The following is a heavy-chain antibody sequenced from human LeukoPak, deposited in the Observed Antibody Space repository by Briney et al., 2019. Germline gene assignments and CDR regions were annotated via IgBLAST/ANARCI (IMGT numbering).Heavy chain of an antibody. CDR2: INHSGST. D-gene: IGHD3-10*01. J-gene: IGHJ6*03. CDR3: ARSLVLWFGELSYYMDV. V-gene: IGHV4-34*01. CDR1: GGSFSGYY. Sequence: SETLSLTCAVYGGSFSGYYWSWIRQPPGKGLEWIGEINHSGSTNYNPSLKSRVTISVDTSKKQFSLKLSSVTAADTAVYYCARSLVLWFGELSYYMDVWGKGTTVTVSS.